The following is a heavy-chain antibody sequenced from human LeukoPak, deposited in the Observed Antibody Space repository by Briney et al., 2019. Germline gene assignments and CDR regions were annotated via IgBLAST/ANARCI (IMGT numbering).Heavy chain of an antibody. CDR2: INPNSGGT. CDR3: VREALCSGGSCQSGSSWFDP. CDR1: GYTFTGYY. J-gene: IGHJ5*02. D-gene: IGHD2-15*01. V-gene: IGHV1-2*02. Sequence: ASVKVSCKASGYTFTGYYMHWVRQAPGQGLEWMGWINPNSGGTNYAQKFQGRVTMTRDTSISTAYMELSRLRSDDTAVYYCVREALCSGGSCQSGSSWFDPWGQGTLVTVSS.